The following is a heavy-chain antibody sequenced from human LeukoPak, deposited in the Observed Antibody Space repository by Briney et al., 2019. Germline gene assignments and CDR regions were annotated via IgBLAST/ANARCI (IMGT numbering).Heavy chain of an antibody. J-gene: IGHJ4*02. V-gene: IGHV4-34*01. CDR3: ARDSVGTVTP. CDR1: GGSFSGYY. Sequence: SETLSLTCAVYGGSFSGYYWSWIRQPPGKGLEWIGEINHSGSTNYNPSLKSRVTISVDTSKNQFSLKLSSVTAADTAVYYCARDSVGTVTPWGQGTLVTVSS. D-gene: IGHD4-17*01. CDR2: INHSGST.